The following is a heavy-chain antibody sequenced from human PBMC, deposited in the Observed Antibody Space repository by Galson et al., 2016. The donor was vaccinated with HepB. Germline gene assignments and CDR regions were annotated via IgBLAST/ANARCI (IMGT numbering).Heavy chain of an antibody. CDR2: ISRSGDSP. D-gene: IGHD1-26*01. Sequence: SLRLSCAASGFTFNNYGMTWVRQAPGKGLEVVSSISRSGDSPDYASPVKGRFTISSYNAKNTPSLQMNSLRAEDTAVYYCVQGSTAPAVWGKGTTVTVSS. V-gene: IGHV3-23*01. J-gene: IGHJ6*04. CDR1: GFTFNNYG. CDR3: VQGSTAPAV.